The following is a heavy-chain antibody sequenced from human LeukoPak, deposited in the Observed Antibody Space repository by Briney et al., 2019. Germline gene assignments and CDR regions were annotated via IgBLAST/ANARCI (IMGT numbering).Heavy chain of an antibody. V-gene: IGHV4-34*01. CDR3: AGSPMAPYYFDY. D-gene: IGHD3-10*01. Sequence: SETLSLTCTVSGGSISSYYWSWIRQPPGKGLEWIGEINHSGSTNYNPSLKSRVTISVDTSKNQFSLKLSSVTAADTAVYYCAGSPMAPYYFDYWGQGTLVTVSS. CDR1: GGSISSYY. CDR2: INHSGST. J-gene: IGHJ4*02.